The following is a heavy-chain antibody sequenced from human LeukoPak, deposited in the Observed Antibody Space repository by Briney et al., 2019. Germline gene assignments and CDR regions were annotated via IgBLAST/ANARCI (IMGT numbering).Heavy chain of an antibody. Sequence: SETLSLTCTVSGGSISSYYWSWIRQPPGKGLEWIGYIYYSGSTNYNPSLKSRVTISVDTSKNQFSLKLSSVTAADTAVYYCATSGGVAAAGWYYYYMDVWGKGTTVTVSS. V-gene: IGHV4-59*01. CDR3: ATSGGVAAAGWYYYYMDV. D-gene: IGHD6-25*01. CDR2: IYYSGST. J-gene: IGHJ6*03. CDR1: GGSISSYY.